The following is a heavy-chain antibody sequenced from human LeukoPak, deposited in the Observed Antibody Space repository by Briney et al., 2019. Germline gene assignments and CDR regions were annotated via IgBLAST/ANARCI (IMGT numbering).Heavy chain of an antibody. CDR1: GYSFTSYD. J-gene: IGHJ4*02. V-gene: IGHV1-8*01. Sequence: ASVKVSCKASGYSFTSYDINWVRQAPGQGLEWMGWMNPNSGDTGYAQKFQGRVTMTRNTSITTAYMELSSLTSEDTAVYYCARGGWLVLRYFDFWGQGTLVTVSS. CDR3: ARGGWLVLRYFDF. D-gene: IGHD3-9*01. CDR2: MNPNSGDT.